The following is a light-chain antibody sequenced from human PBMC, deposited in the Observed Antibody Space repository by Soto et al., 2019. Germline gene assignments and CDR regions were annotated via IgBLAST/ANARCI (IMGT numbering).Light chain of an antibody. J-gene: IGKJ1*01. Sequence: DIQMTQSPSTLSASIGDRVTITCRASQSISIWLAWYQQKPGKAPKLLIYKASSLESGVPSRFSGSGSGTEFTLTINSLQPDDFATYYCQQYNSDSTFGQGTKVEIK. CDR1: QSISIW. CDR3: QQYNSDST. V-gene: IGKV1-5*03. CDR2: KAS.